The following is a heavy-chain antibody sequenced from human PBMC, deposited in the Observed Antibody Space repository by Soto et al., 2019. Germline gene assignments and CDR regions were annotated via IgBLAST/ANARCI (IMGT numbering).Heavy chain of an antibody. Sequence: PSETLSLTCAFSVYSISSGYYWGWIRQPPGKGLEWIGSIYHSGSTYYNPSLKSRVTISVDTSKNQFSLKLSSVTAADTAVYYCARLLQLRPRNWFDPWGQGTLVTVSS. J-gene: IGHJ5*02. V-gene: IGHV4-38-2*01. CDR1: VYSISSGYY. CDR3: ARLLQLRPRNWFDP. CDR2: IYHSGST. D-gene: IGHD5-18*01.